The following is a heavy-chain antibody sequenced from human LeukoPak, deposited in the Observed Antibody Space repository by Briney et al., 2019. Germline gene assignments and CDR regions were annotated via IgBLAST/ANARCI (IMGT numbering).Heavy chain of an antibody. CDR1: GFTFSSYA. V-gene: IGHV3-23*01. J-gene: IGHJ5*02. D-gene: IGHD6-6*01. CDR2: ISGSGGST. Sequence: PGGSLRLSCAASGFTFSSYAMSWVRQAPGKGLEWVSAISGSGGSTYYADSVKGRFTISRDNSKNTLYLQMNSLRAEDTAVYYCAKGGKLTIAARPNWFDPWGQGTLVTVSS. CDR3: AKGGKLTIAARPNWFDP.